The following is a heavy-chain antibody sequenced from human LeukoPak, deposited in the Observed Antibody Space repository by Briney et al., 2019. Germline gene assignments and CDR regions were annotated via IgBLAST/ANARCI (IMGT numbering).Heavy chain of an antibody. J-gene: IGHJ6*02. V-gene: IGHV1-69*04. D-gene: IGHD4-11*01. CDR2: IIPILGIA. CDR1: GGTFSSYA. CDR3: ASDYSYYYCYGMDV. Sequence: SVKVSCKASGGTFSSYAISWVRQAPGQGLEWMGRIIPILGIANYAQKFQGRVTITADKSTSTAHMELSSLRSEDTAVYYCASDYSYYYCYGMDVWGQGTTVTVSS.